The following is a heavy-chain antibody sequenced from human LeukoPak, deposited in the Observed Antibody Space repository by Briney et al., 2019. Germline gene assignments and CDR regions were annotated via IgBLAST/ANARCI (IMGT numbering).Heavy chain of an antibody. CDR1: GFTFSSYA. Sequence: GGSLRLSCAASGFTFSSYAMHWVRQAPGKGLEWVAVISYDGSNKYYADSVKGRFTISRDNSKNTLYLRMNSLRAEDTAVYYCASQYSSGWSCDYWGQGTLVTVSS. CDR3: ASQYSSGWSCDY. V-gene: IGHV3-30-3*01. CDR2: ISYDGSNK. D-gene: IGHD6-19*01. J-gene: IGHJ4*02.